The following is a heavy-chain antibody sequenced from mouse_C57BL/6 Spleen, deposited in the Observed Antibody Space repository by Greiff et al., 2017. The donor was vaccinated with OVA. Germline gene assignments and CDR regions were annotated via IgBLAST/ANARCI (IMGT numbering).Heavy chain of an antibody. CDR2: ISYDGSN. D-gene: IGHD1-1*01. Sequence: ESGPGLVKPSQSLSLTCSVTGYSITSGYYWNWIRQFPGNKLEWMGYISYDGSNNYNPSLKNRISITRDTSKNQFFLKLNSVTTEDTATYYCARGDSYYYGSSYFDYWGQGTTLTVSS. J-gene: IGHJ2*01. CDR1: GYSITSGYY. CDR3: ARGDSYYYGSSYFDY. V-gene: IGHV3-6*01.